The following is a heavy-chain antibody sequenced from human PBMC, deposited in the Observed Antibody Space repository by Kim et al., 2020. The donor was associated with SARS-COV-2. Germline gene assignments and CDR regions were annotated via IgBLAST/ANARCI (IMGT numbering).Heavy chain of an antibody. CDR2: IYYSGST. D-gene: IGHD6-19*01. CDR3: ARLWSVAGEVRFDY. CDR1: GGSISSYY. V-gene: IGHV4-59*08. J-gene: IGHJ4*02. Sequence: SETLSLTCTVSGGSISSYYWSWIRQPPGKGLEWIGYIYYSGSTNYNPSLKSRVTISVDTSKNQFSLKLSSVTAADTAVYYCARLWSVAGEVRFDYWGQGTLVTVSS.